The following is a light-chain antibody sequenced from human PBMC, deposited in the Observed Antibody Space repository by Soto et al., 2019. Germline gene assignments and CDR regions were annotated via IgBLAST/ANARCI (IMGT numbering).Light chain of an antibody. CDR1: SSDVGGYNY. CDR3: SSYTTVSTYV. V-gene: IGLV2-14*01. Sequence: QSVLTQPASVSGSPGQSITISCTGTSSDVGGYNYVSWYQQHPGKAPKLMIYDVRNRPSGVSNRFFGSKSVNTASLTISGLQAEDEADYYCSSYTTVSTYVFGTGTKLTVL. CDR2: DVR. J-gene: IGLJ1*01.